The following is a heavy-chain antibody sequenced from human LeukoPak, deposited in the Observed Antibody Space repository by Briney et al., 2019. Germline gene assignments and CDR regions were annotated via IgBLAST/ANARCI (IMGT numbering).Heavy chain of an antibody. CDR1: GFTFSSYA. CDR3: ANQSPFDY. V-gene: IGHV3-30-3*01. CDR2: ISYDGSNK. J-gene: IGHJ4*02. Sequence: GSLRLSCAASGFTFSSYAMHWVRQAPGKGLEWVAVISYDGSNKYYADSVKGRFTVSRDNSKNTLYLQMNSLRAEDTAVYYCANQSPFDYWGQGTLVTVSS.